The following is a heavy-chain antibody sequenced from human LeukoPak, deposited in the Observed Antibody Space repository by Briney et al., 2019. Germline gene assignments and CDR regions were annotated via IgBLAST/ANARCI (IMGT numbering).Heavy chain of an antibody. D-gene: IGHD6-19*01. J-gene: IGHJ4*02. CDR2: ILYDGSNK. V-gene: IGHV3-30*18. Sequence: GRSLRLSCAASGFTFSSYGMHWVRQAPGKGLEWVAVILYDGSNKYYADSVKGRFTISRDNSKNTLYLQMNSLRAEDTAVYYCANLAVAGINYWGQGTLVTVSS. CDR3: ANLAVAGINY. CDR1: GFTFSSYG.